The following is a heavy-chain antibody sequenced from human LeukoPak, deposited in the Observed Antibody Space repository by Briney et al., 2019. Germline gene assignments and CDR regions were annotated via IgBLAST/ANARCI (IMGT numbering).Heavy chain of an antibody. CDR3: ARAPQLWIFEY. CDR1: GGSISSYY. V-gene: IGHV4-4*07. D-gene: IGHD3-16*01. CDR2: IHTSGTT. J-gene: IGHJ4*02. Sequence: PSETLSLTCTVSGGSISSYYWAWIRHPAGKGLECIGRIHTSGTTNYNPSLQSRVTMSVDTSKNQISLKLSSVTAADTAVYYCARAPQLWIFEYWGQGILVTVSS.